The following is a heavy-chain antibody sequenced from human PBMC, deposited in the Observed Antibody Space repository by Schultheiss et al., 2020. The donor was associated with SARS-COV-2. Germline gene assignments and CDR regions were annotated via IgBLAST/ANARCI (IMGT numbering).Heavy chain of an antibody. CDR2: IWYDGSNK. D-gene: IGHD4-17*01. J-gene: IGHJ4*02. CDR1: GFTFSSYA. Sequence: GGSLRLSCAASGFTFSSYAMHWVRQTPDKGLEWVAVIWYDGSNKYYADSVKGRFTISRDNSKNTLYLQMNSLRAEDTAVYYCARDGYGDYFDYWGQGSLVTVSS. CDR3: ARDGYGDYFDY. V-gene: IGHV3-33*01.